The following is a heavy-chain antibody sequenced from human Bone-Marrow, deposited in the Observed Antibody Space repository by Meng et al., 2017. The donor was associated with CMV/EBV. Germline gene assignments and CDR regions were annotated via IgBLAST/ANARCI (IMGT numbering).Heavy chain of an antibody. J-gene: IGHJ6*02. Sequence: GESLKISCAASGFTFSSYSMNWVRQAPGKGLEWVSSISSSSSYIYYADSVKGRFTISRDNAKNSLHLQMNSLRAEDTAVYYCARFPSSTGYSRGWYNYYYYYGMDVWGQGTTVTVSS. D-gene: IGHD6-19*01. CDR1: GFTFSSYS. CDR2: ISSSSSYI. CDR3: ARFPSSTGYSRGWYNYYYYYGMDV. V-gene: IGHV3-21*01.